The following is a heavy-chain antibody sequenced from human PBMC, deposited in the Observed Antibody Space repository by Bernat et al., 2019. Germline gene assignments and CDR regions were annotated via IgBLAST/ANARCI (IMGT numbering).Heavy chain of an antibody. V-gene: IGHV3-33*01. Sequence: QVQVVESGGGVVQPGRSLRLSCAASGFTLSSHGMHWVRQAPGKGLEWVALIWYDGSNKYYADSVKGRFIVSRDNSKNTLYLQMNSLRAEDTALYYCARGGDCSSTTCSYYYYMDVWGKGTTVTVSS. CDR2: IWYDGSNK. CDR3: ARGGDCSSTTCSYYYYMDV. J-gene: IGHJ6*03. CDR1: GFTLSSHG. D-gene: IGHD2-2*01.